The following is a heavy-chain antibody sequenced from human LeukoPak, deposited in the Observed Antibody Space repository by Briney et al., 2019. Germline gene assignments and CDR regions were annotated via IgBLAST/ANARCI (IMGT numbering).Heavy chain of an antibody. Sequence: SETLSLTCTVSGGSISSYYWSWIRQPPGKGLEWIGYIYYSGSTNYNPSLKSRVTISVDTSKNQFSLKLSSVTAADTAVYYCARLHGSGWYGVDYWGQGTLVTVSS. D-gene: IGHD6-19*01. CDR2: IYYSGST. J-gene: IGHJ4*02. V-gene: IGHV4-59*08. CDR3: ARLHGSGWYGVDY. CDR1: GGSISSYY.